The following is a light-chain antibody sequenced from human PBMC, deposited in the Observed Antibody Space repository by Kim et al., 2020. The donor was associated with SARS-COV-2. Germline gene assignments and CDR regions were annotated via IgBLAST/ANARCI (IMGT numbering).Light chain of an antibody. CDR2: DVT. CDR1: SMDVGAYNY. CDR3: SSCAGSYTLV. Sequence: PSATISGPGTSMDVGAYNYFPWSQHHQGKAPKLMIYDVTKRPSGVPDRFSGSKSGNTASLTISGLLTDDEADYYCSSCAGSYTLVFGGGTQLTVL. V-gene: IGLV2-11*01. J-gene: IGLJ2*01.